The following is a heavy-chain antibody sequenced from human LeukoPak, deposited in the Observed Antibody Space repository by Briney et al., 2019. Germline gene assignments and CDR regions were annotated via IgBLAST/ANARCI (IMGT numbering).Heavy chain of an antibody. CDR2: IYYSGST. D-gene: IGHD3-10*01. V-gene: IGHV4-39*07. CDR1: GGSISSGSYY. Sequence: PSETLSLTCTVSGGSISSGSYYWSWIRQPPGKGLEWIGSIYYSGSTYYNPSLKSRVTISVDTSKNQFSLKLSSVTAADTAVYYCARDDGSGSIGDYYYGMDVWGQGTTVTVSS. J-gene: IGHJ6*02. CDR3: ARDDGSGSIGDYYYGMDV.